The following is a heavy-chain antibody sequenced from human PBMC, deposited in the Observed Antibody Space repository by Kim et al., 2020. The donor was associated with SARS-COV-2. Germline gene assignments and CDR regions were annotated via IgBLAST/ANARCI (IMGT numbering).Heavy chain of an antibody. D-gene: IGHD6-13*01. J-gene: IGHJ4*02. Sequence: TANAAQKCQGGVTITADESTSTAYMGLSSLRSEDTAVYYCARDRDSSLDYWGQGTLVTVSS. CDR3: ARDRDSSLDY. V-gene: IGHV1-69*01. CDR2: TA.